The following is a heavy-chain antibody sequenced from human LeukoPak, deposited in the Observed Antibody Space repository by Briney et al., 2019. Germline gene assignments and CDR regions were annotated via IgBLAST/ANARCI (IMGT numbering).Heavy chain of an antibody. CDR1: GYTFTGDY. V-gene: IGHV1-2*02. Sequence: ASVRVSCKTSGYTFTGDYLHWVRQAPGQGLEWMGWINPNSGGTNYAQNFQGRVTMTRDTSNSTTYMELSSLTSDDAAVYYCARYRGSAGRGAFDFWGQGTMVTVSS. CDR2: INPNSGGT. CDR3: ARYRGSAGRGAFDF. D-gene: IGHD6-19*01. J-gene: IGHJ3*01.